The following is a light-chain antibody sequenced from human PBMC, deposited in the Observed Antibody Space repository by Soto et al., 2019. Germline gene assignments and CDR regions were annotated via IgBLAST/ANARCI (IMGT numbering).Light chain of an antibody. J-gene: IGKJ1*01. Sequence: EIVMTQSPATLSVSPGERATLSCRASQSVSSNLAWYQQKPGQAPRLLIYGASTRATGIPARFSGSGSGTEFTLTISSLQSDDFAVCCCQLYNNWPPAWTVGQGTKVEI. CDR1: QSVSSN. V-gene: IGKV3-15*01. CDR3: QLYNNWPPAWT. CDR2: GAS.